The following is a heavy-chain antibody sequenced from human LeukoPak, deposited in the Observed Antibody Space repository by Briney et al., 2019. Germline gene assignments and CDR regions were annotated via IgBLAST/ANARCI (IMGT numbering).Heavy chain of an antibody. V-gene: IGHV3-9*01. CDR1: GFTFDDYA. CDR2: ISWNSGSI. D-gene: IGHD3-22*01. J-gene: IGHJ4*02. CDR3: ARSYYDSSGYYYEFAY. Sequence: GGSLRLSCAASGFTFDDYAMHWVRHAPGKGLEWVSGISWNSGSISYADSMKGRFTISRDNAKNSLYLRMNSLRAEDTALYYCARSYYDSSGYYYEFAYWGQGTLVTVSS.